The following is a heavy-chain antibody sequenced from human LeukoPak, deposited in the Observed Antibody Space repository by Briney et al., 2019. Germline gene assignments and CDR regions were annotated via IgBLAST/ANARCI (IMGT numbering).Heavy chain of an antibody. J-gene: IGHJ6*03. CDR1: GFTFSSYT. V-gene: IGHV3-23*01. Sequence: PGGSLRLSCAASGFTFSSYTMSWVRRAPGKGLELVSAISGSGGTTKYADSVKGRFTISRDNSKNTLYLQMNSLRAEDTALYYCAKAHVAAADYYYYYMDVWGKGTTVTVSS. D-gene: IGHD6-13*01. CDR3: AKAHVAAADYYYYYMDV. CDR2: ISGSGGTT.